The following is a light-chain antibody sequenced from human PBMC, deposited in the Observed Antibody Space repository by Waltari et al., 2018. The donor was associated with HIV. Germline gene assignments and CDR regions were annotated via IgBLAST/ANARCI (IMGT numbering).Light chain of an antibody. CDR2: DGT. CDR1: TSNIGNTKY. J-gene: IGLJ3*02. CDR3: CSFAGPYSWV. Sequence: QSALTQPRSVSGSPGQSVTISCTGSTSNIGNTKYVSWYQHNPGKVPKLIIYDGTKRPSGDPDRISGSKSGNTASLTISGLQAEDEADYYCCSFAGPYSWVFGEGTKLTVL. V-gene: IGLV2-11*01.